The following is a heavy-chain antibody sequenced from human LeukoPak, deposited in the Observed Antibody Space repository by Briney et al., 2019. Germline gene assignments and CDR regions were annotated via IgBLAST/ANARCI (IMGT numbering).Heavy chain of an antibody. CDR3: ATTKYYDFWSGYYTENYLDY. V-gene: IGHV4-59*01. CDR2: IYYGGST. J-gene: IGHJ4*02. Sequence: PSETLSLTCTVSGGSISSYYWSWIRQPPGKGLEWIGYIYYGGSTNYNPSLKSRVTISVDTSKNQFSLKLSSVTAADTAVYYCATTKYYDFWSGYYTENYLDYWGQGTLVTVSS. D-gene: IGHD3-3*01. CDR1: GGSISSYY.